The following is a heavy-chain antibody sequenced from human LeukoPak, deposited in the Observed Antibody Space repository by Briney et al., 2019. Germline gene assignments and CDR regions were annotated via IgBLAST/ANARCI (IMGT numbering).Heavy chain of an antibody. CDR1: GYSISSGYY. CDR3: ARDPSNYYGSGSYYIGGYYFDY. J-gene: IGHJ4*02. Sequence: SETLSLTCTVSGYSISSGYYWGWIRQSPGKGLEWIGSIYHGGSTYYNPSLRSRVIVSVDTSKNHFSLKMSSVTAADTAVYYCARDPSNYYGSGSYYIGGYYFDYWGQGTLVTVSS. CDR2: IYHGGST. V-gene: IGHV4-38-2*02. D-gene: IGHD3-10*01.